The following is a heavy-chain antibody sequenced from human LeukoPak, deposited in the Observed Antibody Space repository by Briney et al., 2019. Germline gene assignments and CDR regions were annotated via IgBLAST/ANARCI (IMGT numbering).Heavy chain of an antibody. V-gene: IGHV4-34*01. Sequence: PSETLSLTCAVYGGSFSDFYCSWFRPPPGKGLEWIWEINHSGSTDYNPSLKSRVTISVDTSKNQFSLRLNSVTAADTAVYFCAYSSGFQQRWGQGTLVTVSS. CDR3: AYSSGFQQR. CDR2: INHSGST. D-gene: IGHD3-22*01. CDR1: GGSFSDFY. J-gene: IGHJ1*01.